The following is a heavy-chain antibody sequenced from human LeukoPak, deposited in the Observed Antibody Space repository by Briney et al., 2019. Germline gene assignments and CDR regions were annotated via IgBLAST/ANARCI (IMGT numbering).Heavy chain of an antibody. CDR2: IKQDGSEK. CDR1: GFTLSSYW. CDR3: ARVGRPPNDY. D-gene: IGHD1-26*01. V-gene: IGHV3-7*01. J-gene: IGHJ4*02. Sequence: GGSLRLSCAASGFTLSSYWMSWVRQAPGKGLEWVANIKQDGSEKYYVESVKGRFTTSRDNAKNSLYLQMNSLRVDDTAVYYCARVGRPPNDYWGQGTLVTVSS.